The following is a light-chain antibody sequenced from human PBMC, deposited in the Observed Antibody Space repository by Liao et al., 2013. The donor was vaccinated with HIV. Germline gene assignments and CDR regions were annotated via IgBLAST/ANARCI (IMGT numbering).Light chain of an antibody. CDR2: QHY. CDR3: QAWDGTTVV. J-gene: IGLJ3*02. Sequence: SYELTQPPSVSVSPGQTASITCSGDNLENKNACWYQQKPGRSPVLVIYQHYRRPSGIPERFSGSNSGNTATLTISGTQAMDEADFYCQAWDGTTVVFGGGTKLTVL. CDR1: NLENKN. V-gene: IGLV3-1*01.